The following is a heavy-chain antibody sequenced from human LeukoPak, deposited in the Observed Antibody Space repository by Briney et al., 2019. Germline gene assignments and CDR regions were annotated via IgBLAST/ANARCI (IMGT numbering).Heavy chain of an antibody. D-gene: IGHD5-24*01. CDR3: ARGVGYNFWYS. V-gene: IGHV3-53*01. J-gene: IGHJ4*02. CDR1: GFTVSSSY. Sequence: GGSLRLSCAASGFTVSSSYMSWVRQAPGKGLEWVSVFYVGGNTYYADSVTGRFTISGDNSKNTVYLQMDSLRAEDTAVYHCARGVGYNFWYSWGQGTLVTVSS. CDR2: FYVGGNT.